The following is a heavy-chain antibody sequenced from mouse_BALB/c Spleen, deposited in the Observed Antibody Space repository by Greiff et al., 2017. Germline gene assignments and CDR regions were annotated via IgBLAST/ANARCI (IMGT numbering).Heavy chain of an antibody. J-gene: IGHJ4*01. D-gene: IGHD1-1*01. CDR1: GYSITSDYA. CDR3: ARAYYYGSSYLYAMDY. Sequence: VQLKQSGPGLVKPSQSLSLTCTVTGYSITSDYAWNWIRQFPGNKLEWMGYISYSGSTSYNPSLKSRISITRDTSKNQFFLQLNSVTTEDTATYYCARAYYYGSSYLYAMDYWGQGTSVTVSS. V-gene: IGHV3-2*02. CDR2: ISYSGST.